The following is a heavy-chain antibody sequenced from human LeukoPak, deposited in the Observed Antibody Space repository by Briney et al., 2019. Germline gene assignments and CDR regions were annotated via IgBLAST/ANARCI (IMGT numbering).Heavy chain of an antibody. CDR2: VSSYNGNT. Sequence: GASVKVSCKAFGYTFTSYDFNWVRQASGQGLEWMGWVSSYNGNTNHAQKLQGRVTMTTDTSTSTAYMELRSLRSDDTAVYYCARDLPYSSSWESIDYWGQGTLVTVSS. CDR1: GYTFTSYD. J-gene: IGHJ4*02. CDR3: ARDLPYSSSWESIDY. D-gene: IGHD6-13*01. V-gene: IGHV1-18*01.